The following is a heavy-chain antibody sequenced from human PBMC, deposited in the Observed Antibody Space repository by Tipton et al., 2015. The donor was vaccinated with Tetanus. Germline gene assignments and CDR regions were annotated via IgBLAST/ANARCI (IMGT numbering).Heavy chain of an antibody. CDR1: GFSFSSYC. CDR3: ARDPPLAVPGPEFDY. D-gene: IGHD6-19*01. J-gene: IGHJ4*02. Sequence: SLRLSCAASGFSFSSYCMSWVRQAPGKGLEWVADIQEDGSQKYYADSVKGRFTISRDNSKNSLYLQMNSLRVDDTAVYYCARDPPLAVPGPEFDYWGQGTLVTVSS. CDR2: IQEDGSQK. V-gene: IGHV3-7*01.